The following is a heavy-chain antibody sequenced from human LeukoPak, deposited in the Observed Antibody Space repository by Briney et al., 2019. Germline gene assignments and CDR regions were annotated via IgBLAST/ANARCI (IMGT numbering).Heavy chain of an antibody. D-gene: IGHD2-2*01. V-gene: IGHV3-49*04. CDR3: TRSHNQGYCSSTSCYGFDP. CDR2: IRSKAYGGTT. J-gene: IGHJ5*02. Sequence: GGSLRLSCTASGFTFGDYAMSWVRQAPGKGLEWVGFIRSKAYGGTTEYAASVKGRFTISRDDSKSIAYLQMNSLKTEDTAVYYCTRSHNQGYCSSTSCYGFDPWGQGTLVTVSS. CDR1: GFTFGDYA.